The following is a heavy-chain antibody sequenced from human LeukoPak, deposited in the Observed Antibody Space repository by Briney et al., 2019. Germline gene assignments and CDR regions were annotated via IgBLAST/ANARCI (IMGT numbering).Heavy chain of an antibody. CDR2: IYHSGST. J-gene: IGHJ4*02. CDR1: GGSISSSNW. V-gene: IGHV4-4*02. Sequence: SETLSLTCAVSGGSISSSNWWSWVRQPPGKGLEWIGEIYHSGSTNYNPSLKSRVTISVDTSKNQFSLKLSSVTAADTAVYYCARSSNRAGVLFDYWGQGTLVTVSS. D-gene: IGHD2/OR15-2a*01. CDR3: ARSSNRAGVLFDY.